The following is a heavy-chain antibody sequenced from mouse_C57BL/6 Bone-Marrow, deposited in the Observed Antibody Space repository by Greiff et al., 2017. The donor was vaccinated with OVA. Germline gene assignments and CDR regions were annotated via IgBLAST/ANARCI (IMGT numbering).Heavy chain of an antibody. J-gene: IGHJ4*01. V-gene: IGHV5-12*01. CDR1: GFTFSDFY. CDR2: ISNGGGST. CDR3: ARLDAMDY. Sequence: EVKLMESGGGLVQPGGSLKLSCAASGFTFSDFYMYWIRQTPEKRLEWVAYISNGGGSTYYPDTVKGRFTISRDNAKNTLYLQMSRLKSEDTAMYYCARLDAMDYWGQGTSVIVSS.